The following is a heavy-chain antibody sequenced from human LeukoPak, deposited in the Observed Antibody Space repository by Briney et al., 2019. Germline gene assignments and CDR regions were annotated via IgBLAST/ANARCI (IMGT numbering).Heavy chain of an antibody. CDR1: GYIFTDYA. D-gene: IGHD3-10*01. CDR2: INAGNGNT. V-gene: IGHV1-3*01. J-gene: IGHJ4*02. CDR3: ARGGVGDLKPLDY. Sequence: ASVKVSCKASGYIFTDYAVNWVRQAPGQRLEWMGWINAGNGNTKFSQKFQGRVTITRDTSASTAYMELSSLRSEDTAVYYCARGGVGDLKPLDYWGQGTLVTVSS.